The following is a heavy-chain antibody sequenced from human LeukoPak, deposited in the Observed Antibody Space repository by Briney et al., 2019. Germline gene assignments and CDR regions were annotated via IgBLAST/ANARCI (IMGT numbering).Heavy chain of an antibody. D-gene: IGHD3-3*01. Sequence: SSETLSLTCTVSGGSISSYYWSWIRQPPGKGLEWIGYIYYSGSTNCNPSLKSRFTISVDTSKNQFSLKLSSVTAADTAVYYCAREGIFGARSFDYWGQGTLVTVSS. CDR1: GGSISSYY. J-gene: IGHJ4*02. CDR2: IYYSGST. CDR3: AREGIFGARSFDY. V-gene: IGHV4-59*01.